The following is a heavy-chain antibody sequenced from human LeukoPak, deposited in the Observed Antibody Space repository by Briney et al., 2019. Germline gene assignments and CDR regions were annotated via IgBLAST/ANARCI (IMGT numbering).Heavy chain of an antibody. CDR2: IYYSGST. V-gene: IGHV4-61*01. D-gene: IGHD5-18*01. CDR1: GGSFSSGSYY. CDR3: ARDSALWRPDYYYGMDV. Sequence: SQTLSLTCTVSGGSFSSGSYYWSWIRQPPGKGLEWIGYIYYSGSTNYNPSLKSRVTISVDTSKNQFSLKLSSVTAADTAVYYCARDSALWRPDYYYGMDVWGQGTTVTVSS. J-gene: IGHJ6*02.